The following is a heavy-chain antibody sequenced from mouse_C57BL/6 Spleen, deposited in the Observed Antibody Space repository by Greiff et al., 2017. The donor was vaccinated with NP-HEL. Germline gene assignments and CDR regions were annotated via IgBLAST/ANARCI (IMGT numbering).Heavy chain of an antibody. J-gene: IGHJ3*01. Sequence: EVKVEESGGGLVKPGGSLKLSCAASGFTFSSYAMSWVRQTPEKRLEWVATISDGGSYTYYPDNVKGRFTISRDNAKNNLYLQMSHLKSEDTAMYYCARDHRGFAYWGQGTLVTVSA. CDR3: ARDHRGFAY. CDR1: GFTFSSYA. D-gene: IGHD3-1*01. V-gene: IGHV5-4*01. CDR2: ISDGGSYT.